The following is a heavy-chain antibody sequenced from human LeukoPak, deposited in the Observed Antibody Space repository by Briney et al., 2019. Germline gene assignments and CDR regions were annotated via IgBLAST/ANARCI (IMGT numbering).Heavy chain of an antibody. CDR1: GGSISSGGYY. CDR3: ARFIVTTRYYYYYGMDV. J-gene: IGHJ6*02. V-gene: IGHV4-31*03. CDR2: IYYSGST. D-gene: IGHD5-12*01. Sequence: SETLSLTCTVSGGSISSGGYYWRWLRQHPGKGLEWIGYIYYSGSTCYNPSLKSRVTISVDTSKNQFSLKLSSVTAADTAVYYCARFIVTTRYYYYYGMDVWGQGTTVTVSS.